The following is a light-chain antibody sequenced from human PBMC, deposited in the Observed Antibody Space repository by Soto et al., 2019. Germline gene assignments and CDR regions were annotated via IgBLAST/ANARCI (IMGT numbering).Light chain of an antibody. Sequence: SALTQPASVSGSPGQSITISCTGTSSDVGGYNYVSCYQQHPGKAPKLTIFEVSNRPSGVSNRFSGSKSGNTASLTISGLQAEDEADYYYNSYTSSSTLVFGTGTKLTVL. CDR1: SSDVGGYNY. V-gene: IGLV2-14*01. CDR3: NSYTSSSTLV. J-gene: IGLJ1*01. CDR2: EVS.